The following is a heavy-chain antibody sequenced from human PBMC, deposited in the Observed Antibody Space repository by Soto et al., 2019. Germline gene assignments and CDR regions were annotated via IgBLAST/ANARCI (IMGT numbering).Heavy chain of an antibody. D-gene: IGHD2-2*01. J-gene: IGHJ6*02. CDR1: GFTFSSYW. CDR3: AKMRYCSSTRCYLWDYGMDV. V-gene: IGHV3-7*01. CDR2: IKQDGSEK. Sequence: EVQLVESGGGLVQPGGSLRLSCAASGFTFSSYWMSWVRQAPGKGLEWVANIKQDGSEKYYVDSVKGRFTISRDNVKNSLYLQMNSLRAEDTAVYYCAKMRYCSSTRCYLWDYGMDVWGQGTTVTVSS.